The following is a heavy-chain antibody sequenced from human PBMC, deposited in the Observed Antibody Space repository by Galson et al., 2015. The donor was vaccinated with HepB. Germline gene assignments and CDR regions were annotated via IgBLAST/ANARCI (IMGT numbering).Heavy chain of an antibody. V-gene: IGHV3-53*04. CDR1: GFTVSSNY. Sequence: SLRLSCAASGFTVSSNYMSWVRQAPGKGLEWVSVIYSGGSTYYADSVKGRFTISRHNSKNTLYLQMNSLRAEDTAVYYCARELPGFDIRYAFDIWGQGTMVTVSS. CDR2: IYSGGST. J-gene: IGHJ3*02. D-gene: IGHD3-9*01. CDR3: ARELPGFDIRYAFDI.